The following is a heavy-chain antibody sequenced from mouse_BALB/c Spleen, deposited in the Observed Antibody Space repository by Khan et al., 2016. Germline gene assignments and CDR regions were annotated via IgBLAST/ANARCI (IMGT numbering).Heavy chain of an antibody. Sequence: QIQLVQSGPELKKPGETVKISCKASGYTFTNYGMNWVKQAPGKGLKWMGWINTNTGEPTYAEEFKGRFAFSLETSASTAYLQIDNLKTEDTAKYFCARGFDYWGQGTTLTVAS. CDR2: INTNTGEP. V-gene: IGHV9-3*02. CDR1: GYTFTNYG. CDR3: ARGFDY. J-gene: IGHJ2*01.